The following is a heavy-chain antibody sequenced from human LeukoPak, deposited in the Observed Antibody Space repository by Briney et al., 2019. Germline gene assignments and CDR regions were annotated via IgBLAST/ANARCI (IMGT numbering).Heavy chain of an antibody. CDR2: ISSSSSYI. V-gene: IGHV3-21*01. J-gene: IGHJ3*02. CDR1: GFTFSSYS. CDR3: ASYYDSSGWAFDI. Sequence: GGSLRLSCAASGFTFSSYSMNWVRQAPGKGLEWVSSISSSSSYIYYADSVKGRFTISRDNAKNSLYLQMNSLRAEDTAVYYCASYYDSSGWAFDIWAKGQWSPSLQ. D-gene: IGHD3-22*01.